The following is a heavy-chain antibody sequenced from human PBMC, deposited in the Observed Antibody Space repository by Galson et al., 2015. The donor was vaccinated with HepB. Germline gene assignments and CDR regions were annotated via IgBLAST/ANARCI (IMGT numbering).Heavy chain of an antibody. Sequence: SLRLSCAASGFTFSSYSMNWVRQAPGKGLEWVSYISSSSSTIYYADSVKGRFTISRDNAKNSLYLQMNSLRAEDTAVYYCARDSISMDFWSGRSYYFDYWGQGTLVTVSS. CDR3: ARDSISMDFWSGRSYYFDY. J-gene: IGHJ4*02. V-gene: IGHV3-48*01. D-gene: IGHD3-3*01. CDR1: GFTFSSYS. CDR2: ISSSSSTI.